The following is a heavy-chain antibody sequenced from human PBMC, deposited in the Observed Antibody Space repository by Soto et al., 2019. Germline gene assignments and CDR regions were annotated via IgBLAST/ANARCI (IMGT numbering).Heavy chain of an antibody. D-gene: IGHD6-13*01. CDR3: ARGRGAYSSHPGYYYYGVDV. CDR1: GGTFSSYA. J-gene: IGHJ6*02. Sequence: SVEVSCKASGGTFSSYAISWVRQAPGQGLEWMGGIIPIFGTANYAQKFQGRVTITADESTSTAYMELSSLRSEDTAVYYRARGRGAYSSHPGYYYYGVDVWGQEPTVTFSS. CDR2: IIPIFGTA. V-gene: IGHV1-69*13.